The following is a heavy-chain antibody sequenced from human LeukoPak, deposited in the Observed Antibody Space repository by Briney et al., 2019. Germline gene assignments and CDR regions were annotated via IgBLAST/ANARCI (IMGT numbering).Heavy chain of an antibody. Sequence: GGSLRLSCAASGFTFSSYSMNWVRQAPGKGLEWVSYISSSSSTIYYADSVKGRFTISRDNAKNSLYLQMNSLRAEDTAVYYCARGSWGIRFLEWLTFDYWGQGTLVTVSS. J-gene: IGHJ4*02. V-gene: IGHV3-48*01. CDR2: ISSSSSTI. CDR3: ARGSWGIRFLEWLTFDY. CDR1: GFTFSSYS. D-gene: IGHD3-3*01.